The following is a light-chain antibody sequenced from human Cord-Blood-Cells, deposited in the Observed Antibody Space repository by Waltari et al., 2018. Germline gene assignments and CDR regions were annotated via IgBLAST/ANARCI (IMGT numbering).Light chain of an antibody. Sequence: QSALTQPPSASGSPGQSVTISCTGTRSDVGGYNYVSWYQQHPGKAPKLMICEVSKRPSGVPERFSGSKSGNTASLAVSGLQAEDEADYYCSSYAGSNNWVFGGGTKLTVL. CDR3: SSYAGSNNWV. J-gene: IGLJ3*02. CDR2: EVS. V-gene: IGLV2-8*01. CDR1: RSDVGGYNY.